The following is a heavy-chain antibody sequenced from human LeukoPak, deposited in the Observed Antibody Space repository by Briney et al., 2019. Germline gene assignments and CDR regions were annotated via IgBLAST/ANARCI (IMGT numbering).Heavy chain of an antibody. J-gene: IGHJ4*02. CDR2: VYHSGGI. V-gene: IGHV4-39*01. D-gene: IGHD1-26*01. CDR3: ARQRAHGTWAFDY. CDR1: RGSISSRSDY. Sequence: PSETLSLTCTVSRGSISSRSDYWWAWIRQPPGQGLEWIGSVYHSGGIYYNPSLKSRLTISVDTSKDHFSLNLASVTAADTAVYCCARQRAHGTWAFDYWGQGTLLTVSS.